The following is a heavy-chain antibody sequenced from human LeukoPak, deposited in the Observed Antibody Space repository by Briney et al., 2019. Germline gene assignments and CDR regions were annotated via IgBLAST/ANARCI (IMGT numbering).Heavy chain of an antibody. J-gene: IGHJ4*02. Sequence: PGGSLRLSCAASRFTFSGYYMHWVRQAPGKGLVWVSHINGDGTVTDYADSVKGRFTISRDNAKNTLYLQMNNLRTDDTAVYYCGRGGPPYAVDHCGPGTLVTVSS. CDR3: GRGGPPYAVDH. D-gene: IGHD3-16*01. CDR1: RFTFSGYY. CDR2: INGDGTVT. V-gene: IGHV3-74*01.